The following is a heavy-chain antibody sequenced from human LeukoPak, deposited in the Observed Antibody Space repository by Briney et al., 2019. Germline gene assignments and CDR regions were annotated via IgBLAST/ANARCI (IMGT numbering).Heavy chain of an antibody. J-gene: IGHJ3*02. CDR1: GFTFSSYS. V-gene: IGHV3-21*01. Sequence: GGSLRLSCAASGFTFSSYSMNWVRQAPGKGLEWVSSISSSSYIYYGDSVKGRFTISRDNAKSSLYLQMNSLRAEDTAVYYCARRRIGRREDVFDIWGQGTMVTVSS. CDR3: ARRRIGRREDVFDI. CDR2: ISSSSYI. D-gene: IGHD2-15*01.